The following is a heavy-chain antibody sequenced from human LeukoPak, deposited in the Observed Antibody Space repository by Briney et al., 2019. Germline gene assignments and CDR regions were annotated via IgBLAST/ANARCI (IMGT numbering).Heavy chain of an antibody. CDR3: ARDHSSSCQLLDY. D-gene: IGHD6-13*01. CDR1: GYTFTTYG. J-gene: IGHJ4*02. CDR2: VSAYNGDT. Sequence: ASVKVSCKASGYTFTTYGVTWVRQAPRQGLEWMGWVSAYNGDTMYAQKFQGRITMTTDTSTSTANMELRSLRSDDTAVYYCARDHSSSCQLLDYWGQGTLVTISS. V-gene: IGHV1-18*01.